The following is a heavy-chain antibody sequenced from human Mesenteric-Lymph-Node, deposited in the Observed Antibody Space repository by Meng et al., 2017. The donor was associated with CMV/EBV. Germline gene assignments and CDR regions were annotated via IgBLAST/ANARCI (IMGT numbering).Heavy chain of an antibody. CDR3: AHDSPVYCSSSSCHDAFDI. J-gene: IGHJ3*02. Sequence: SGVGGGWIRRPPGKALEWLARIECDDDRRYSPSLKSRLNITKDTSKNQVVLTMTNMDPVDTATYYCAHDSPVYCSSSSCHDAFDIWGQGTMVTVSS. CDR1: SGVG. CDR2: IECDDDR. D-gene: IGHD2-2*01. V-gene: IGHV2-5*02.